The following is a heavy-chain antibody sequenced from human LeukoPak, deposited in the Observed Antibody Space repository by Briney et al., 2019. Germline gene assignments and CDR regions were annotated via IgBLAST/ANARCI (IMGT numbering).Heavy chain of an antibody. V-gene: IGHV3-30*04. J-gene: IGHJ4*02. CDR1: GFTFSSYA. CDR3: ARVAVAGTNLYFDY. CDR2: ISYDGSNK. D-gene: IGHD6-19*01. Sequence: GGSLRLSCAASGFTFSSYAMHWVRQAPGKGLEWVAVISYDGSNKYYADSVKGRFTISRDNSKNTLYLQMNSLRAEDTAVYYCARVAVAGTNLYFDYWGQETLVTVSS.